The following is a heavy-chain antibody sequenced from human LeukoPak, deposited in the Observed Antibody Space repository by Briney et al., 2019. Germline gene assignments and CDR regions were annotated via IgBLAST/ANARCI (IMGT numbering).Heavy chain of an antibody. Sequence: GGSLRLSCAASGFTFSSYAMSWVRQAPGKGLEWVSAISGSGGSTYYADSVKGRFTISRDNSKNTLYLQMNSLRAEDTAVYYCAKDRGHCVNGVCHNYYYMDVWGKGTTVTVSS. J-gene: IGHJ6*03. V-gene: IGHV3-23*01. D-gene: IGHD2-8*01. CDR2: ISGSGGST. CDR3: AKDRGHCVNGVCHNYYYMDV. CDR1: GFTFSSYA.